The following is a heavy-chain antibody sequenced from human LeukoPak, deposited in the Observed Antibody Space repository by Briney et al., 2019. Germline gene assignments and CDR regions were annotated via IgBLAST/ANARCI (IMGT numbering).Heavy chain of an antibody. CDR2: IYHSGSP. Sequence: SETLPLTCAVSGGSISSNNWWGWVRQPPGKGLEWIGEIYHSGSPNYNPSLKSRVTISVDKSRNHFSLNLSSVTAADTAVYYCARVNINNWHSCDYWGQGTLVTVSS. J-gene: IGHJ4*02. D-gene: IGHD1-1*01. V-gene: IGHV4-4*02. CDR1: GGSISSNNW. CDR3: ARVNINNWHSCDY.